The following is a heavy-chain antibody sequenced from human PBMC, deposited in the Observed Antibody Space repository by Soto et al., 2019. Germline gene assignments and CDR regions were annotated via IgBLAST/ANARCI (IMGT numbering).Heavy chain of an antibody. D-gene: IGHD2-21*01. CDR2: IYYSGST. CDR3: AIQEYCGGDCYSYWFDP. CDR1: GGSISSYY. J-gene: IGHJ5*02. V-gene: IGHV4-59*08. Sequence: QVQLQESGPGLVKPSETLSLTCTVSGGSISSYYWSWIRQPPGKGLEWIGYIYYSGSTNYNPSLKSRDTTSVDPSKNQFSLKLSSVTAADTAVYYWAIQEYCGGDCYSYWFDPWGQGTLVTVSS.